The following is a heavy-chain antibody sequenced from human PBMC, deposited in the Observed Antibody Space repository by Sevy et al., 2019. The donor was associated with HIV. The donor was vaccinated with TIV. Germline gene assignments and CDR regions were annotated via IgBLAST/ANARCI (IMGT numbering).Heavy chain of an antibody. Sequence: GGSLRLSCAASGFTFSSYGMHWVRQAPGKGLEWVAVIWYDGGNKYYVDSVKGRFTMSRDNSKNTLSLKMNSLRDEDTAVYYCARDRGVGSYYGVDVWGQGTTVTVSS. CDR1: GFTFSSYG. CDR3: ARDRGVGSYYGVDV. J-gene: IGHJ6*02. CDR2: IWYDGGNK. D-gene: IGHD3-10*01. V-gene: IGHV3-33*01.